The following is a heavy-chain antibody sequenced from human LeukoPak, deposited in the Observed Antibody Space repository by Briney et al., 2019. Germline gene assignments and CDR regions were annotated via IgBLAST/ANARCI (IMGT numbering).Heavy chain of an antibody. CDR2: IYYSGST. J-gene: IGHJ3*02. V-gene: IGHV4-31*03. CDR1: GGSISSGGYY. CDR3: ARVLPHRHLRYGYYGRRGYAFDI. D-gene: IGHD4-17*01. Sequence: SQTLSLTCTVSGGSISSGGYYWRWIRQHPGKGLEWIGYIYYSGSTYYNPSLKSRVIISVDTSKNQFSLKLSSVTAADTAVYYCARVLPHRHLRYGYYGRRGYAFDIWGQGTMVTVSS.